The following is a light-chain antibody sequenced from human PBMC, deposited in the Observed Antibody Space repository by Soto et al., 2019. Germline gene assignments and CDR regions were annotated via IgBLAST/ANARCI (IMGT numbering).Light chain of an antibody. Sequence: QSALTQHASVSGSPGQSITISCTGSSSDIGGYNYVSWYQQHPGKAPKLMIYDVSNRPSGVSNRFSGSKSGSTASLTISGLQAEDEAEYYCSSYTTSSSLVFGGGTKLTVL. CDR3: SSYTTSSSLV. CDR2: DVS. V-gene: IGLV2-14*01. CDR1: SSDIGGYNY. J-gene: IGLJ2*01.